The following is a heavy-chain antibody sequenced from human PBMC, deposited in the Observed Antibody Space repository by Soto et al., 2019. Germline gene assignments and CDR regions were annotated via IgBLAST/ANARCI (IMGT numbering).Heavy chain of an antibody. CDR2: IIPIFGTA. J-gene: IGHJ4*02. CDR1: GGTFGSYA. V-gene: IGHV1-69*13. D-gene: IGHD5-18*01. CDR3: ARLLHGYSPVFDY. Sequence: ASVKVSCKASGGTFGSYAISWVRQAPGQGLEWMGGIIPIFGTANYAQKFQGRVTITADESTSTAYMELSSLRSEDTAVYYCARLLHGYSPVFDYWGQGTLVTVSS.